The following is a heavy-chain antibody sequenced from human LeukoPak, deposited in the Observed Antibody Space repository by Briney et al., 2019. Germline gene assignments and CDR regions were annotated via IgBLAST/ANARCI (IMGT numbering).Heavy chain of an antibody. J-gene: IGHJ5*02. Sequence: SVKVSCKASGGTFSSYAVSWVRQAPGQGLEWMGGIIPIFGTANYAQKFQGRVTITADESTSTAYMELSSLRSEDTAVYYCARASLDPENWFDPWGQGTLVTVSS. CDR2: IIPIFGTA. D-gene: IGHD6-6*01. CDR3: ARASLDPENWFDP. CDR1: GGTFSSYA. V-gene: IGHV1-69*13.